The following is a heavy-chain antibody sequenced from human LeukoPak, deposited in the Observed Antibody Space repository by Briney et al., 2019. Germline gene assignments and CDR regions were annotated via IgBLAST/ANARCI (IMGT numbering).Heavy chain of an antibody. J-gene: IGHJ6*02. V-gene: IGHV4-34*01. Sequence: PSETLSLTCAVYGGFFSGYYWSWIRQPPGKGLEWIGEINHSGSTNYNPSLKSRVTISVDTSKNQFSLKLSSVTAADTAVYYCARLPVRSYYYYYGMDVWGQGTTVTVSS. CDR1: GGFFSGYY. CDR3: ARLPVRSYYYYYGMDV. CDR2: INHSGST.